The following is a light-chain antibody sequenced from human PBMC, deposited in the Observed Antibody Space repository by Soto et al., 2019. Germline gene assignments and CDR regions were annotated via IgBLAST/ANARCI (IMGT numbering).Light chain of an antibody. CDR2: SAS. V-gene: IGKV3-15*01. CDR1: QSISDT. J-gene: IGKJ1*01. Sequence: EIVMTQSPATLSVSPGGRATLSCRASQSISDTLAWYQQKPGQAPRLLIYSASRGATGFPARFSGSGSGTDFTLTISSLQSEDFAVYYCQQYGTSLWTFGQGTKVEIK. CDR3: QQYGTSLWT.